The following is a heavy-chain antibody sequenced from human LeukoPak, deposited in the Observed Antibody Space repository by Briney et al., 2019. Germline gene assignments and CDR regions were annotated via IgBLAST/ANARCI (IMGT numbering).Heavy chain of an antibody. CDR2: IYPYDSDT. D-gene: IGHD3-10*01. V-gene: IGHV5-51*01. CDR1: GFTFSSFY. CDR3: ARRRGGSGAYYVDY. J-gene: IGHJ4*02. Sequence: GESLKISCKSSGFTFSSFYIGWVRQLPGKGLEWMGIIYPYDSDTRYGPSFQGQVTISVDMSISTAYLQWNSLKASDTAIYYCARRRGGSGAYYVDYWGQGTLVTVSS.